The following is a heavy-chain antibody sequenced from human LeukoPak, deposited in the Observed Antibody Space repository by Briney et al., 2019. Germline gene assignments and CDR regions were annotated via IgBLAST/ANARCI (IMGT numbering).Heavy chain of an antibody. CDR1: TGSFSGYF. V-gene: IGHV4-34*01. CDR2: INHSGGT. D-gene: IGHD4-17*01. J-gene: IGHJ2*01. Sequence: SETLSLTCAVYTGSFSGYFWTWIRQPPGKGLEWIGEINHSGGTNYNPSLKSRVTISTDPSTNQFSLKVTSVTAADTAVYYCARGPRAPNGVLPWYFDLWGRGNLVVVSS. CDR3: ARGPRAPNGVLPWYFDL.